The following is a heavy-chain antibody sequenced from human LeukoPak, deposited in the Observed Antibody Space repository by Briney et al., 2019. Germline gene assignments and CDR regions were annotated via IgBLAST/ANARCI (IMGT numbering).Heavy chain of an antibody. CDR3: AKDPSSGYYSDAFDI. CDR1: GFTFSSYG. V-gene: IGHV3-30*18. CDR2: ISYDGSNK. Sequence: PGGSLRLSCAASGFTFSSYGMHWVRQAPGKGLEWVAVISYDGSNKYYADSVKGRFTISRDNSKNTLYLQMNSLRAEDTAVYYCAKDPSSGYYSDAFDIWGQGTMVTVSS. D-gene: IGHD3-22*01. J-gene: IGHJ3*02.